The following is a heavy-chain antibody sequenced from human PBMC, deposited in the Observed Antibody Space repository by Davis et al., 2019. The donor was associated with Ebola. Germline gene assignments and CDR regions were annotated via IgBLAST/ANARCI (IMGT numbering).Heavy chain of an antibody. CDR3: ARRSSQALD. D-gene: IGHD6-6*01. V-gene: IGHV3-30*03. CDR2: ISSDGSNK. J-gene: IGHJ4*02. Sequence: GGSLRLSCAASGFTFSSYGMHWVRQAPGKGLEWVALISSDGSNKYYVDSVKGRFIISRDNAKNSLYLQMNSLRAEDTAVYYCARRSSQALDWGQGTLVTVSS. CDR1: GFTFSSYG.